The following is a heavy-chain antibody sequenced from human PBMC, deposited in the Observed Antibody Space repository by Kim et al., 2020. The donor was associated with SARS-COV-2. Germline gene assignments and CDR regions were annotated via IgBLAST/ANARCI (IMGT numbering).Heavy chain of an antibody. D-gene: IGHD1-26*01. Sequence: GGSLRLSCAASGFTFSAYAMLWVRQAPGKGPEWVAVISSDGSYKFYADSVKGRFTISRDSSKNMLYLQMNSLRAEDTAVYYCARPGVVGPTYWFDPWGQGTLVTVSA. J-gene: IGHJ5*02. CDR1: GFTFSAYA. V-gene: IGHV3-30*14. CDR2: ISSDGSYK. CDR3: ARPGVVGPTYWFDP.